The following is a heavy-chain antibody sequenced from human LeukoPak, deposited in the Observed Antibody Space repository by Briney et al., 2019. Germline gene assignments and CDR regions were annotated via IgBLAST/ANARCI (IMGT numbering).Heavy chain of an antibody. J-gene: IGHJ4*02. CDR3: ARAGYEWELQFDY. V-gene: IGHV1-69*05. Sequence: SVKVSCKASGGTFSIYAISWVRQAPGQGLEWMGVIIPVVVTANYAQKCRGRFTITKEASTSTAYMALSSMRSEATDVYSCARAGYEWELQFDYWGQGNLVTVSS. CDR1: GGTFSIYA. D-gene: IGHD1-26*01. CDR2: IIPVVVTA.